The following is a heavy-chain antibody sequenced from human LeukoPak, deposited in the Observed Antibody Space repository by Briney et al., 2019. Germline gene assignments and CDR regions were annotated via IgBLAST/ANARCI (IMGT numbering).Heavy chain of an antibody. CDR2: IWYDGSNK. Sequence: GGSLRLSCAASGFTFSSYGMHWVRQAPGKGLEWVAVIWYDGSNKYYADSVKGRFTISRDNAKNSLYLQMNSLRAEDTAVYYCARNRGGGWYDAFDIWGQGTMVTVSS. V-gene: IGHV3-33*01. J-gene: IGHJ3*02. D-gene: IGHD6-19*01. CDR1: GFTFSSYG. CDR3: ARNRGGGWYDAFDI.